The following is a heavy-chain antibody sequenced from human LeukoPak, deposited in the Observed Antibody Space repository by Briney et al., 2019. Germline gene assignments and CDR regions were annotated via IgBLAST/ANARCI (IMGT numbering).Heavy chain of an antibody. Sequence: SETLSLTCTVSGGSLSSSSYYWGWIRQPPGKGLEWIGSIYYSGSTYYNPSLKSRVTISVDTSKNQFSLKLSSVTAADTAVYYCARPKSFGYFDLWGRGTLVTVSS. V-gene: IGHV4-39*01. D-gene: IGHD3-3*01. CDR1: GGSLSSSSYY. J-gene: IGHJ2*01. CDR3: ARPKSFGYFDL. CDR2: IYYSGST.